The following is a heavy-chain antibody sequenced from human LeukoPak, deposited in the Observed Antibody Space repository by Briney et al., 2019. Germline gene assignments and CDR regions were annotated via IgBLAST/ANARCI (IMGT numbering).Heavy chain of an antibody. J-gene: IGHJ4*02. V-gene: IGHV3-64*01. D-gene: IGHD6-13*01. Sequence: GGSLRLSCAASGFTFSSYAMHWVRQAPGKGLEYVSAISSNGGSTYYANSVKGRFTISRDNSKNTLYLQMGSLRAEDMAVYYCARSQYSSSWYPYFDYWGQGTLVTVSS. CDR1: GFTFSSYA. CDR3: ARSQYSSSWYPYFDY. CDR2: ISSNGGST.